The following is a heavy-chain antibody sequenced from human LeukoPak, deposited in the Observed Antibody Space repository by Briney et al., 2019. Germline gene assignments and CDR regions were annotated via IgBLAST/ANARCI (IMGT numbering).Heavy chain of an antibody. CDR2: ISSSSTI. Sequence: GGSLRLSCAASGFTFSSYSMNWVRQAPGKGLEWVSYISSSSTIYYADSVKGRFTISRDNAKNSLYLQMNSLRAEDTAVYYCARVPGSSWYFFDYWGQGTLVTVSS. D-gene: IGHD6-13*01. V-gene: IGHV3-48*04. CDR1: GFTFSSYS. CDR3: ARVPGSSWYFFDY. J-gene: IGHJ4*02.